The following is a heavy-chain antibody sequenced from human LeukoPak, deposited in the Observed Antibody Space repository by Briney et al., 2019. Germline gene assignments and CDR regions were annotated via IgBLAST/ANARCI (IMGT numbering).Heavy chain of an antibody. D-gene: IGHD5-18*01. Sequence: GSLRLSCAASGFTFSSYAMSWVRQAPGKGPEWVSAISGSGGSTYYADSVKGRFTISRDNSKNTLYLQMNSLRAEDTAVYYCAKDSSGGYSYGYFDYWGQGTLVTVSS. CDR3: AKDSSGGYSYGYFDY. V-gene: IGHV3-23*01. J-gene: IGHJ4*02. CDR2: ISGSGGST. CDR1: GFTFSSYA.